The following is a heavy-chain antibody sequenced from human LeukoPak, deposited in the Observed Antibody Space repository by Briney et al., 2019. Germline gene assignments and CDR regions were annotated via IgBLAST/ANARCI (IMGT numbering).Heavy chain of an antibody. Sequence: GGSLRLSCAASGFTVHSNYMSWVRQAPGKGLEWVSVIDRSGVTHYADSVKGRFTISRDNSKNTLYLQMNSLRAEDTAVYYCAKDRVPGIKNYYYYYMDVWGKGTTVTISS. CDR2: IDRSGVT. V-gene: IGHV3-66*03. J-gene: IGHJ6*03. CDR1: GFTVHSNY. D-gene: IGHD3-10*01. CDR3: AKDRVPGIKNYYYYYMDV.